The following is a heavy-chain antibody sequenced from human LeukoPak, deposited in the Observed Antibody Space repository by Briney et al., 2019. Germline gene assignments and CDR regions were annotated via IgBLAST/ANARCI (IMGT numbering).Heavy chain of an antibody. J-gene: IGHJ3*02. V-gene: IGHV3-73*01. Sequence: GGSLKLSCAASGFAFSGSAMHWVRQASGKGLEWLGRIRTEANSYATAYAASVKGRFTISRDDSKNTAYLQMDSLKTEDTAVYYCTRWDTTMVVAFDIWGQGTMVTVSS. CDR3: TRWDTTMVVAFDI. CDR1: GFAFSGSA. D-gene: IGHD5-18*01. CDR2: IRTEANSYAT.